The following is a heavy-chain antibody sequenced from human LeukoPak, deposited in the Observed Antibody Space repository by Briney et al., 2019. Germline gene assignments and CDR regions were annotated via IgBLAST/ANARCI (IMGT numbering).Heavy chain of an antibody. CDR3: ASTLYYDILPGKKRGYYYYMDV. Sequence: SETLSLTCTVSGGSISSSSYYWGWIRQPPGKGLEWIGSIYYSGSTCYNPSLKSQVTLSVDTSKNQFSLKLRFLHDAETAVYYCASTLYYDILPGKKRGYYYYMDVWSKGTTVTVSS. D-gene: IGHD3-9*01. CDR1: GGSISSSSYY. V-gene: IGHV4-39*01. J-gene: IGHJ6*03. CDR2: IYYSGST.